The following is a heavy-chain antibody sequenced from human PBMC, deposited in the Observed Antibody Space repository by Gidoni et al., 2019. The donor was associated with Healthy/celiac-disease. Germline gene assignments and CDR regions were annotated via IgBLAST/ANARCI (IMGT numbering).Heavy chain of an antibody. J-gene: IGHJ6*02. V-gene: IGHV1-69*01. Sequence: QVQLVQSGAEVKKPGSSVKVSCKADGGTFSSYAISWVRQAPGQGLEWRGGILPIFGTANYAQKFQGRVTITADESTSTAYMELSSLRSEDTAVYYCARTIFGVVRQYYYYYGMDVWGQGTTVTVSS. CDR2: ILPIFGTA. CDR1: GGTFSSYA. CDR3: ARTIFGVVRQYYYYYGMDV. D-gene: IGHD3-3*01.